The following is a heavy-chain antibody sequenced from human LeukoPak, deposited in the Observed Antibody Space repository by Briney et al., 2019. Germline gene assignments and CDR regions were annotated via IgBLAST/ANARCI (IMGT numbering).Heavy chain of an antibody. V-gene: IGHV4-34*01. CDR3: ARVAGSGYDGYYFDY. CDR1: GGSFSGYY. Sequence: SETLSLTCAVYGGSFSGYYWSWIRQPPGKGLEWIGEINHSGSTNYNPSLKSRVTMSVDTSKNQFSLKLSSVTAADTAVYYCARVAGSGYDGYYFDYWGQGTLVTVSS. CDR2: INHSGST. D-gene: IGHD5-12*01. J-gene: IGHJ4*02.